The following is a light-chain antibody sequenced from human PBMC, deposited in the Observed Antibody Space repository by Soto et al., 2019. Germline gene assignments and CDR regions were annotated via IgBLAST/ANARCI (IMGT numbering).Light chain of an antibody. J-gene: IGKJ2*01. CDR1: QSISSW. Sequence: DIQMTQSPSTLSASVGDRVTITCRASQSISSWLAWYQQRPREAPKLLIYGASSLESGFPSRFSGSGSGTEFTLTISSLQPTDFATYYCQQYATSSPTFGQGTKLEI. CDR2: GAS. V-gene: IGKV1-5*01. CDR3: QQYATSSPT.